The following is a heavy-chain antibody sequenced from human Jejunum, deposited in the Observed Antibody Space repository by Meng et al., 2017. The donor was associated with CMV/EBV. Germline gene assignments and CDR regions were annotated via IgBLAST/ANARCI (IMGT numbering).Heavy chain of an antibody. D-gene: IGHD1-26*01. Sequence: LSCTVSGGSMSPYTWSWIRQSPGKGLEWIGYIFSNGTTNYNPSLKSRLTLSIDPSKRQYSLSLNSVTAADTAVYFCARDSGVSYWGPGTLGIVSS. CDR3: ARDSGVSY. CDR1: GGSMSPYT. CDR2: IFSNGTT. J-gene: IGHJ4*02. V-gene: IGHV4-59*01.